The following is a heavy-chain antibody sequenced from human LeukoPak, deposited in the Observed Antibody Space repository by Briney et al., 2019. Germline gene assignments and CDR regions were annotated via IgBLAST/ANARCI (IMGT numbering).Heavy chain of an antibody. CDR1: GFTFDDYG. Sequence: GGSLRLSCAAPGFTFDDYGMSWVRQAPGKGLEWVSGINWNGGSTGYADSVKGRFTISRDNAKNSLYLQMNSLRAEDTAVYYCARDIPPYSSSWFDYWGQGTLVTVSS. V-gene: IGHV3-20*04. D-gene: IGHD6-6*01. J-gene: IGHJ4*02. CDR2: INWNGGST. CDR3: ARDIPPYSSSWFDY.